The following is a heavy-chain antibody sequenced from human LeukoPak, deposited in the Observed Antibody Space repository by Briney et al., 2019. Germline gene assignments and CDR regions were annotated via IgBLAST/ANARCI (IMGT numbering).Heavy chain of an antibody. CDR3: AKDLTSGWSN. V-gene: IGHV3-23*01. CDR2: ISGSGGST. J-gene: IGHJ4*02. Sequence: GGSLRLSCAASGFTFSSYAMSWVRQAPGKGREWVSGISGSGGSTYYADSVKGRFTISRDNSKNTLYLQMNSLRAEDTAVYYCAKDLTSGWSNWGQGTLVTVSS. CDR1: GFTFSSYA. D-gene: IGHD6-19*01.